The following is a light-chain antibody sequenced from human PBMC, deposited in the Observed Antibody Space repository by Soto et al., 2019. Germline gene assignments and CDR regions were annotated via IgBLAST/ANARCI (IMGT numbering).Light chain of an antibody. Sequence: ILLTQSPGTLSLSPGERATLSCRASQSVSSSYLAWYQQKPGEAPRLLIYGASSRDTGIPDRFSGMGSGTDFTLPISRLETEDFAVYYCQQYNEWPETFGHGTQVDIK. CDR2: GAS. CDR3: QQYNEWPET. CDR1: QSVSSSY. J-gene: IGKJ1*01. V-gene: IGKV3-20*01.